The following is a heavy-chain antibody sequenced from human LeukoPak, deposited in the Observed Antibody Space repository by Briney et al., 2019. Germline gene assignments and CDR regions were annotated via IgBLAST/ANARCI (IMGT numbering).Heavy chain of an antibody. CDR2: ISGSRGTT. CDR3: AKSRGNLRNGQECEDS. V-gene: IGHV3-23*01. D-gene: IGHD2-8*01. CDR1: GFTSSTYA. Sequence: PGGSLRLSCAASGFTSSTYAMSWGRQAPGKGLEWVSAISGSRGTTYYTDSVKGRFTISRDHSKTTPHLQMTRLRAEEPAGYYCAKSRGNLRNGQECEDSWGQGTLVTVSS. J-gene: IGHJ4*02.